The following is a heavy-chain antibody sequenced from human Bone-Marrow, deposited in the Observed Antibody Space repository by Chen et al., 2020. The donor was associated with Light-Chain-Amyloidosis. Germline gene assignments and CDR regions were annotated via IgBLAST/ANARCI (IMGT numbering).Heavy chain of an antibody. CDR2: IYYSGST. D-gene: IGHD3-16*02. J-gene: IGHJ5*02. CDR1: GGSISSRSYY. Sequence: QLQLQESGPGLVKPSETLSLPCTVSGGSISSRSYYWGGIRQPPGKGLEWIGCIYYSGSTYYNPSLKSRVTISVDTSKNQFSLKLSSVTAADTAVYYCARDPYDYVWGSYRPNNNWFDPWGQGTLVTVSS. V-gene: IGHV4-39*07. CDR3: ARDPYDYVWGSYRPNNNWFDP.